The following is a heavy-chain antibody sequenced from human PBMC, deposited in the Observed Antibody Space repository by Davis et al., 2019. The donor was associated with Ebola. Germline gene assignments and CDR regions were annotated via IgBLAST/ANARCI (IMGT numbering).Heavy chain of an antibody. CDR1: GGSISRDGSY. CDR3: ARDLRYDSSGYDYYFYMDV. Sequence: PSETLSLTCTVSGGSISRDGSYWTWIRQHPGKGLEWIGYIYYSGSTYYKTSLKIRVTISLDTSKNQFSLNLYSVTAADTAVYYCARDLRYDSSGYDYYFYMDVWGKGTTVTVSS. CDR2: IYYSGST. J-gene: IGHJ6*03. V-gene: IGHV4-31*03. D-gene: IGHD3-22*01.